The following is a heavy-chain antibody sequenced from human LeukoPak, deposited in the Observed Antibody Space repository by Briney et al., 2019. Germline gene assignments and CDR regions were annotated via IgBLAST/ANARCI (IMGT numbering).Heavy chain of an antibody. CDR1: GFTFSSYA. Sequence: TGGSLRLSCAASGFTFSSYAMHWVRQAPGKGLEDVSAISRNGGNTYYANSVIGRFTVSRDNSKNTMYLQMGSLRAEDMAVYYCARRCSSTKCQEHFGFGTFDYWGQGILGNVSS. J-gene: IGHJ4*02. D-gene: IGHD2-2*01. V-gene: IGHV3-64*01. CDR3: ARRCSSTKCQEHFGFGTFDY. CDR2: ISRNGGNT.